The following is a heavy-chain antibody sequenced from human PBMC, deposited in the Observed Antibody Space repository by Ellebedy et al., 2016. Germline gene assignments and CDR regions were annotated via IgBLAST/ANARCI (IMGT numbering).Heavy chain of an antibody. CDR3: ARDPAYSGTEGLFDY. CDR2: INHSGST. J-gene: IGHJ4*02. Sequence: SETLSLXCAVYGGSFSGYYWSWIRQPPGKGLEWIGEINHSGSTNYNPSLKSRVTISVDTSKNQFSLKLSSVTAADTAVYYCARDPAYSGTEGLFDYWGQGTLVTVSS. D-gene: IGHD1-26*01. CDR1: GGSFSGYY. V-gene: IGHV4-34*01.